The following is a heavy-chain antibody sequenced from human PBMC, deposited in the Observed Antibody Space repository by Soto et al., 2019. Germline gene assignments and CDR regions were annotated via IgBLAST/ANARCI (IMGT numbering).Heavy chain of an antibody. J-gene: IGHJ4*02. V-gene: IGHV1-69*13. Sequence: SVKVSCKASGGTFSSYAISWVRQAPGQGLEWMGGIIPIFGTANYAQKFQGRVTITADESTSTAYMELSSLRSEDTAVYYCSRAMTGYPHYFDYWGQGTLVTVSS. CDR3: SRAMTGYPHYFDY. D-gene: IGHD3-9*01. CDR2: IIPIFGTA. CDR1: GGTFSSYA.